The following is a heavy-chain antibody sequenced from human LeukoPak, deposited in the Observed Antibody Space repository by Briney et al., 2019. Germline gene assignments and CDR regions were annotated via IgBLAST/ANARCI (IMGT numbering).Heavy chain of an antibody. Sequence: GGSLRLSCAASGFTFSDYSMHWVRQAPGKGLNWVAFIRYDGNNKYYADSVKGRFTISRDNSKNMLYLEMNSLSTEDTAVYYCARVSGYDWESFYDYWGQGTLVTVSS. D-gene: IGHD5-12*01. J-gene: IGHJ4*02. CDR2: IRYDGNNK. CDR1: GFTFSDYS. V-gene: IGHV3-30*02. CDR3: ARVSGYDWESFYDY.